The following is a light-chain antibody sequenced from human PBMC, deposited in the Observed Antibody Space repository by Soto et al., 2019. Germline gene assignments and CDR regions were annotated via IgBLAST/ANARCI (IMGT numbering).Light chain of an antibody. Sequence: IVMTQSPDSLAVSLGERATINCKSSQSFLYSSSNKNYLAWYQQKPGQPPKLLIYWASTRESGVPDRCSGSGSGTDFTLTVSRMQAEDVAVYYCQQYYGPPYTFGEGTKLESK. CDR2: WAS. J-gene: IGKJ2*01. CDR3: QQYYGPPYT. V-gene: IGKV4-1*01. CDR1: QSFLYSSSNKNY.